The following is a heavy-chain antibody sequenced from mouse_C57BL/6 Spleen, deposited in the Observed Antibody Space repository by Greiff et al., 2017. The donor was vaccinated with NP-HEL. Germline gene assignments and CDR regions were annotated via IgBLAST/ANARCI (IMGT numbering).Heavy chain of an antibody. CDR3: ARPPYYYGSSYGNY. V-gene: IGHV1-64*01. D-gene: IGHD1-1*01. CDR2: IHPNSGST. J-gene: IGHJ2*01. CDR1: GYTFTSYW. Sequence: VQLQQPGAELVKPGASVKLSCKASGYTFTSYWMHWVKQRPGQGLEWIGMIHPNSGSTNYNEKFKSKATLTVDKSSSTAYMQLSSLTSEDSAVYYCARPPYYYGSSYGNYWGQGTTLTVSS.